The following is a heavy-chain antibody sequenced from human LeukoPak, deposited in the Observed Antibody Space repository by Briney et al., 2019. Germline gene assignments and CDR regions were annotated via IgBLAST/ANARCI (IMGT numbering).Heavy chain of an antibody. CDR3: VRGGIQVSGIDEIDY. D-gene: IGHD6-19*01. CDR1: GFTFRSYD. J-gene: IGHJ4*02. Sequence: PGGSLRLSCAASGFTFRSYDMHWVRQVTGKGLEWVSAVGISGDTYYASSVKGRFTISRENAKNSLYLQMNSLTAGDTAVYYCVRGGIQVSGIDEIDYWGQGTLVTVSS. CDR2: VGISGDT. V-gene: IGHV3-13*01.